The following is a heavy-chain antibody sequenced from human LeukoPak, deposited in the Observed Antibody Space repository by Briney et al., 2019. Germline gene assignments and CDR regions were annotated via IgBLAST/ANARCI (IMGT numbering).Heavy chain of an antibody. CDR3: ARDLKGGYSSSWYWFDP. Sequence: SETLSLTCTVSGGSISSYYWSWIRQPAGKGLEWIGRIYTSGSTNYNPSLKSRVTMSVDTSKNQFSPKLSSVTAADTAVYYCARDLKGGYSSSWYWFDPWGQGTLVTVSS. CDR2: IYTSGST. J-gene: IGHJ5*02. V-gene: IGHV4-4*07. D-gene: IGHD6-13*01. CDR1: GGSISSYY.